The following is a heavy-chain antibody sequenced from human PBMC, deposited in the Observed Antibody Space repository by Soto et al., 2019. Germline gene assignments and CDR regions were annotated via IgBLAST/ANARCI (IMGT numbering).Heavy chain of an antibody. CDR3: ARGVQVTVNSYSYYMDV. D-gene: IGHD4-17*01. Sequence: QVQLQQWGAGLLKPSETLSLTCAVYGGSFSGYYWCWIRQPPGKGLEWIGEINHRGSTDYHTSLLSRVPISVDTSKIQLSLKLSFVTAADTAVYYCARGVQVTVNSYSYYMDVWGKGTTVTVSS. CDR1: GGSFSGYY. J-gene: IGHJ6*03. CDR2: INHRGST. V-gene: IGHV4-34*01.